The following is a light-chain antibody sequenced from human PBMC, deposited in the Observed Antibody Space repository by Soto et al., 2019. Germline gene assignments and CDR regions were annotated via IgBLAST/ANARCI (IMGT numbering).Light chain of an antibody. V-gene: IGKV3-15*01. Sequence: VMTQSPVTLSVSPGERATLSCRASQSVSTNLAWYQHKPGQAPRFLIYGASTRATGIPARFSGSGSGTEFTLTISSLQSEDSAVYCCQQYNDLVTFGGGTKVEIK. CDR2: GAS. J-gene: IGKJ4*01. CDR1: QSVSTN. CDR3: QQYNDLVT.